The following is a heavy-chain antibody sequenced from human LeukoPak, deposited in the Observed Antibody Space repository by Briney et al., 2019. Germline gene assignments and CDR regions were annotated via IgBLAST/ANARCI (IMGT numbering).Heavy chain of an antibody. CDR3: AELEWPRGY. D-gene: IGHD1-7*01. V-gene: IGHV3-7*01. CDR1: GFTLSSYW. Sequence: GGSLRLSCAAAGFTLSSYWMSWVRQAPGKGLEWVANIKQDGSERYYVDSVKGRFTISRDNAKNSLYLQMNSLRAEDTAVYYCAELEWPRGYWGQGTLVTVSS. J-gene: IGHJ4*02. CDR2: IKQDGSER.